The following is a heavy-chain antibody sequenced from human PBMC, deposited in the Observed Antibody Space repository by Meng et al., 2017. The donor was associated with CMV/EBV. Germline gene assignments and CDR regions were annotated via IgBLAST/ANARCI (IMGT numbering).Heavy chain of an antibody. CDR1: GGSISSYY. J-gene: IGHJ6*02. V-gene: IGHV4-4*07. Sequence: ESLKISCTVSGGSISSYYWSWIRQPAGKGLEWIGRIYTSGSTNYNPSLKSRVTMSVDTSKNQFSLKLSSVTAADTAVYYCARGDPVLRFLEWLPRYYGMDVWGQGTTVTVSS. CDR2: IYTSGST. CDR3: ARGDPVLRFLEWLPRYYGMDV. D-gene: IGHD3-3*01.